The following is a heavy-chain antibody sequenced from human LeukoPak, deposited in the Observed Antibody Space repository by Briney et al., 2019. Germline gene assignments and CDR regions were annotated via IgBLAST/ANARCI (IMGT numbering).Heavy chain of an antibody. V-gene: IGHV3-7*05. CDR1: GLIFSSYW. CDR3: ARDVDTVADSGWGAFDI. D-gene: IGHD5-12*01. J-gene: IGHJ3*02. CDR2: IKKDGSEK. Sequence: PGGSLRLSCAASGLIFSSYWMTWVRQAPGKGLEWVADIKKDGSEKWYVDSVKGRFTISRDNAKNSLYLQMDSLRAADTAVYYCARDVDTVADSGWGAFDIWGQGTMVTVSS.